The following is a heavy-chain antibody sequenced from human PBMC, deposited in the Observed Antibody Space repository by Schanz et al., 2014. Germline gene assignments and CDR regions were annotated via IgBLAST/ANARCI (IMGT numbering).Heavy chain of an antibody. CDR3: AKYRGYYRVSGSYRELEY. J-gene: IGHJ4*02. V-gene: IGHV3-23*01. D-gene: IGHD3-10*01. Sequence: EVQLLESGGGLVQPGGSLRLSCTASGFTFSDYWMSWVRQAPGKGLEWVSALSEGGGGTHYADSVRGRFTISSDSSKNTLYLQMSSLRADDTAVYYCAKYRGYYRVSGSYRELEYWGQGTLVTVSS. CDR1: GFTFSDYW. CDR2: LSEGGGGT.